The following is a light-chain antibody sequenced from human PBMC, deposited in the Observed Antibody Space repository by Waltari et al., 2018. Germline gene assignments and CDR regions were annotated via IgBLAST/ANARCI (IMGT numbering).Light chain of an antibody. CDR3: MQSTQLPLA. V-gene: IGKV2D-29*01. J-gene: IGKJ1*01. CDR1: QSLLNIDGKTY. Sequence: EIVMTQTPLSLSVTPGQPASISCRSSQSLLNIDGKTYLYWYVQKPGQPPQLLIHEVSNRFSGVPDRLSGSGSGTDFTLKISRVEAEDVGVYYCMQSTQLPLAFGQGTKVE. CDR2: EVS.